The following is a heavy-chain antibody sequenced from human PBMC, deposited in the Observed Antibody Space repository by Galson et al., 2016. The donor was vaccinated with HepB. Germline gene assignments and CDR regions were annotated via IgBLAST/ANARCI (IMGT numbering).Heavy chain of an antibody. CDR3: EGFPDPLDI. J-gene: IGHJ3*02. CDR2: IFSFDAT. V-gene: IGHV3-53*01. CDR1: GFTVSGKY. Sequence: SLRLSCAASGFTVSGKYMSWARLAPGKGLEWVSAIFSFDATFYRDSVKGRFPIFRDTSRNTLYLQMDNLRADDTTIYYCEGFPDPLDIWGLGTMVTVS.